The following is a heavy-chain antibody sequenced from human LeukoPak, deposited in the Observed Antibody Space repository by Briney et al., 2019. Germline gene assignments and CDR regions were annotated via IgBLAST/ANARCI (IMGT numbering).Heavy chain of an antibody. Sequence: SETLSLTCTVSGASISSYYWTWIRQPVEKGLEWIGRIYTSGSTNYNPSLKSRVTMSVDTSKNQFSLKLSSVTAADTAVYYCARLSADSSSSRGFDYWGQGTLVTVSS. D-gene: IGHD2-2*01. J-gene: IGHJ4*02. V-gene: IGHV4-4*07. CDR3: ARLSADSSSSRGFDY. CDR1: GASISSYY. CDR2: IYTSGST.